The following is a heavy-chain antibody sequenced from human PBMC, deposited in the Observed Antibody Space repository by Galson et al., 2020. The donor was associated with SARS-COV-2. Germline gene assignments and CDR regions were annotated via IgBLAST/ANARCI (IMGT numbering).Heavy chain of an antibody. CDR3: ARDREMAYYYYGMDV. V-gene: IGHV3-30-3*01. CDR2: VSYDGTNK. J-gene: IGHJ6*02. Sequence: GGSLRLSCAASGFTFSTYALHWVRQAPGKGLELVAVVSYDGTNKYYADSVKGRFTISRDNAKNSLYLQMNSLRAEDTAVYYCARDREMAYYYYGMDVWGQGTTVTVSS. CDR1: GFTFSTYA.